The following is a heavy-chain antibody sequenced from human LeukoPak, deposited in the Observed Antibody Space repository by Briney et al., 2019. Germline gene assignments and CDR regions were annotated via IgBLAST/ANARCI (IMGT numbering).Heavy chain of an antibody. J-gene: IGHJ6*03. V-gene: IGHV4-31*03. CDR2: IYYSGST. CDR3: ARGSDAMGPYYMDV. Sequence: PSETLSLTCTVSGGSISSGGYYWSWIRQHPGKGLERIGYIYYSGSTYYNPSLKSRVTISVDTSKNQFSLKLSSVTAADTAVYYCARGSDAMGPYYMDVWGKGTTVTVSS. CDR1: GGSISSGGYY. D-gene: IGHD5-24*01.